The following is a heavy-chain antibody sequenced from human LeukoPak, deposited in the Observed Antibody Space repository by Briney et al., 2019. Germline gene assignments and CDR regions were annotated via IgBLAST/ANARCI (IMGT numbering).Heavy chain of an antibody. CDR2: ISSGGSTI. J-gene: IGHJ4*02. CDR1: GLTFRTYS. Sequence: GGSLRLSCAASGLTFRTYSMNWVRQAPGKGLEWVSYISSGGSTIYYADSVKGRFTISRDNAKNSLYLRMNSLRAEDTAMYYCARDTYGSGNSYNAPLDYWGQGTLVTVSS. CDR3: ARDTYGSGNSYNAPLDY. V-gene: IGHV3-48*01. D-gene: IGHD3-10*01.